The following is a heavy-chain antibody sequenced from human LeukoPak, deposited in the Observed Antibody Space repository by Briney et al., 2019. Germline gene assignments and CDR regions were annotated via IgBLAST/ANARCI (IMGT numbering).Heavy chain of an antibody. CDR2: INHSGST. CDR1: GGSFSGYY. V-gene: IGHV4-34*01. D-gene: IGHD6-13*01. J-gene: IGHJ2*01. CDR3: ACDSSSFGL. Sequence: PSETLSLTCAVYGGSFSGYYWSWIRQPPGKGLEWTGEINHSGSTNYNPSLKSRVTISVDTSKNQFSLKLSSVTAADTAVYYCACDSSSFGLWGRGTLVTVSS.